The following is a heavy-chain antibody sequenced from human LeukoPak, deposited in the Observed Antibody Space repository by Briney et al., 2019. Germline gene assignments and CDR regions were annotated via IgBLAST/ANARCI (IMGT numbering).Heavy chain of an antibody. CDR3: ARGEYDSSGYYFDY. CDR2: INHSGST. Sequence: SETLSLTCAVYGGSFSGYYWSWIRQPPGKGLEWIGEINHSGSTNYNPSLKSRVTISVDTSKNQFSLKLSSVTAVDTAVYYCARGEYDSSGYYFDYWGQGTLVTVSS. D-gene: IGHD3-22*01. V-gene: IGHV4-34*01. CDR1: GGSFSGYY. J-gene: IGHJ4*02.